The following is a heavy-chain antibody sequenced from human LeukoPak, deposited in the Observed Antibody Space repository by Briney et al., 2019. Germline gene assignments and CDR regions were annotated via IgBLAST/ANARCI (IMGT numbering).Heavy chain of an antibody. V-gene: IGHV3-74*01. CDR2: INSDGSST. D-gene: IGHD6-19*01. CDR3: ARDSPSAYSSGWYGFDY. J-gene: IGHJ4*02. CDR1: GFTFSSYW. Sequence: QPGGSLRLSCAASGFTFSSYWMHWVRQAPGKGLVWVSRINSDGSSTSYADSVKGRFTISRDNAKNTLYLQMNSLRAEDTAVYYCARDSPSAYSSGWYGFDYWGQGTLVTVSS.